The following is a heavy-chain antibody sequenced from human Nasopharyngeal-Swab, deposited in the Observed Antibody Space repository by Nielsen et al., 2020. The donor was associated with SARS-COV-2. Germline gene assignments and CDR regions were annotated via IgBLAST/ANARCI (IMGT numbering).Heavy chain of an antibody. D-gene: IGHD2-8*01. CDR3: ARAEGGLYAPDY. Sequence: GESLKISCAASGFTFSSYSMNWVRQAPGTGLEWVSSISSSSYIYYADSVKGRFTISRDNAKNSLYLQMNSLRAEDTAVYYCARAEGGLYAPDYWGQGTLVTVSS. CDR2: ISSSSYI. CDR1: GFTFSSYS. J-gene: IGHJ4*02. V-gene: IGHV3-21*01.